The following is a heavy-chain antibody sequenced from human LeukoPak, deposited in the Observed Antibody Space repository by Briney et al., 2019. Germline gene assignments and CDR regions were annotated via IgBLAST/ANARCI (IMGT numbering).Heavy chain of an antibody. CDR2: IYYSGST. V-gene: IGHV4-59*08. D-gene: IGHD6-19*01. CDR3: ARPYSSGWYGAFDI. Sequence: SETLSLTCTVSGGSISSYYWSWIRQPPGKGLEWIGYIYYSGSTNYNPSLKSRVTISVDTSKNQFSLKLSSVTAADTAVYYCARPYSSGWYGAFDIWGQGTMVTVSS. J-gene: IGHJ3*02. CDR1: GGSISSYY.